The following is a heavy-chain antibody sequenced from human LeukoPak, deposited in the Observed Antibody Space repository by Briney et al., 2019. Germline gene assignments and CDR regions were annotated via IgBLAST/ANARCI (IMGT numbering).Heavy chain of an antibody. V-gene: IGHV1-69*13. CDR1: GGTFSSYA. D-gene: IGHD2-2*01. CDR3: ASGDIVVVPAARPGNYYYMDV. J-gene: IGHJ6*03. CDR2: IIPIFGTA. Sequence: ASVKVSCKGSGGTFSSYAISWVRQAPGQGLEWMGGIIPIFGTANYAQKFQGRVTITADESTSTAYMELSSLRSEDTAVYYCASGDIVVVPAARPGNYYYMDVWGKGTTVTVSS.